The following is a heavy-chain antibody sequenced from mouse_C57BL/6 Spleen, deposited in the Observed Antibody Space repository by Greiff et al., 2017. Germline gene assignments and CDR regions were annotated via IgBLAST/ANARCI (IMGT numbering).Heavy chain of an antibody. Sequence: EVNVVESGGGLVQPKGSLKLSCAASGFTFNTYAMHWVRQAPGKGLEWVARIRSKSSNYATYYADSVKDRFTISRDDSPSMLYLQMNKLKTEDTAMYYCVREGGYYSFFDYWGQGTTLTVSS. D-gene: IGHD2-3*01. V-gene: IGHV10-3*01. J-gene: IGHJ2*01. CDR3: VREGGYYSFFDY. CDR1: GFTFNTYA. CDR2: IRSKSSNYAT.